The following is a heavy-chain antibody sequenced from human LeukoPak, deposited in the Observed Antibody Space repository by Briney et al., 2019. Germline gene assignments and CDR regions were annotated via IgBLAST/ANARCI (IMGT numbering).Heavy chain of an antibody. CDR1: GDTFSSYA. V-gene: IGHV1-69*13. Sequence: SVKVSCKASGDTFSSYAISWVRQAPGQGLEWMGGITPIFGTANYAQKFQGRVTITADESTSTAYMEVSSLRSEDTAVYYCARSMVRGVSTHPLAYYYGMDVWGQGTTVTVSS. J-gene: IGHJ6*02. CDR2: ITPIFGTA. D-gene: IGHD3-10*01. CDR3: ARSMVRGVSTHPLAYYYGMDV.